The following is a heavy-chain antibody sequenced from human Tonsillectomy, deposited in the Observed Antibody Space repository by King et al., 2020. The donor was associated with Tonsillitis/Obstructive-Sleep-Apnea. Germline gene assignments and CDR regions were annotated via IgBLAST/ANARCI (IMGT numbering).Heavy chain of an antibody. D-gene: IGHD3-10*01. CDR3: ARSHLFMVREFLLPNWFDP. V-gene: IGHV4-39*01. Sequence: LQLQESGPGLVKPSETLSLTCTVSGVSISSSTYYWGWIRQPPGKGLEWIGSIYYSGSTYYNPSLKSRVTISVDTSKNQFTLKLSSVTAADTAMYYCARSHLFMVREFLLPNWFDPWGQGTLVTVSS. J-gene: IGHJ5*02. CDR1: GVSISSSTYY. CDR2: IYYSGST.